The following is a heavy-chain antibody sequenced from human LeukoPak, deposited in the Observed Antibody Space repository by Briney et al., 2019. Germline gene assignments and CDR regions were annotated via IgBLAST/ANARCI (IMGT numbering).Heavy chain of an antibody. V-gene: IGHV3-7*05. CDR3: ARFSRSESGY. Sequence: GGSLRLSCAASGFTFSSYWMSWVRQAPGKGLEWVGNIRQDGSEKQYVDSVKGRFSISRDNAKNSVFLQMDSLRAEDTAMYYCARFSRSESGYWGQGTLVTVSS. D-gene: IGHD6-25*01. CDR2: IRQDGSEK. CDR1: GFTFSSYW. J-gene: IGHJ4*02.